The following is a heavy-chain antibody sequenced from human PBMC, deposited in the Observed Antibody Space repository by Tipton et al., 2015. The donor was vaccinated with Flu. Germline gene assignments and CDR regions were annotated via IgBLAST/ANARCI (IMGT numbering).Heavy chain of an antibody. V-gene: IGHV1-18*04. Sequence: VQSGAEVKKPGASVKVSCKASGYTFSRNGISWVRQAPGQGLEWMGWINPKTGNTNFVQKLQGRVTMTIDTSTSTAYMELRSLRSDDTAMYFCARELQLGIELAATTRMFDSWGQGTLLTVSS. CDR3: ARELQLGIELAATTRMFDS. D-gene: IGHD6-19*01. CDR1: GYTFSRNG. CDR2: INPKTGNT. J-gene: IGHJ4*02.